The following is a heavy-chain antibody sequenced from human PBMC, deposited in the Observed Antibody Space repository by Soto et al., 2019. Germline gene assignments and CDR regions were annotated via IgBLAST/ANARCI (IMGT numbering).Heavy chain of an antibody. CDR1: GYTFGHFY. CDR3: ARDEGGYDILTGYYKAHHFDQ. J-gene: IGHJ4*02. D-gene: IGHD3-9*01. V-gene: IGHV1-18*01. Sequence: QVQLVQSGAEVKRPGDSVKVSCQASGYTFGHFYITWVRQAPGQGLEWMGAISPHNRNTNYAEKFRGRVTMTTDKSTTTAYMEWRSLRSDDTAVYYCARDEGGYDILTGYYKAHHFDQWGQGALVTVSS. CDR2: ISPHNRNT.